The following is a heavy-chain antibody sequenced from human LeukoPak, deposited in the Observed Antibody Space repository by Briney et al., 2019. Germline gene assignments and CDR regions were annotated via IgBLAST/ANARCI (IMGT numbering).Heavy chain of an antibody. Sequence: PSETLSLTCAVYGGSFSGYYWSWIRQPPGKGLEWIGEINDSGSSNYNPSLKSRVTISADTSKNQFTLKLNSVTAADTAVYYCARADYSLYFDLWGRGTLVTVSS. CDR2: INDSGSS. D-gene: IGHD3-16*01. J-gene: IGHJ2*01. V-gene: IGHV4-34*01. CDR1: GGSFSGYY. CDR3: ARADYSLYFDL.